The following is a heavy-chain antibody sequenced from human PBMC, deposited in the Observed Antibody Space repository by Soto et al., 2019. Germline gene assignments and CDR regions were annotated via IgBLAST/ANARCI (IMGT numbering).Heavy chain of an antibody. D-gene: IGHD3-10*01. CDR3: ARLDNYYGSGSDTYYYYGMDV. CDR2: IYPGDSDT. Sequence: PGESLKISCKGSGYTFTSYWIGWVRQMPGKGLEWMGIIYPGDSDTRYSPSFQGQVTISADKSISTAYLQWSSLKASDTAMYYCARLDNYYGSGSDTYYYYGMDVWGQGTTVTVSS. V-gene: IGHV5-51*01. CDR1: GYTFTSYW. J-gene: IGHJ6*02.